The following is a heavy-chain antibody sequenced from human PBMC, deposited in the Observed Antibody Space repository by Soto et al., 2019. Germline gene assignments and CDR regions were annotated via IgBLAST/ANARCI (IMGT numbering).Heavy chain of an antibody. CDR3: ASGASRWYPYFFDS. V-gene: IGHV1-69*13. D-gene: IGHD6-13*01. CDR1: EGTFNSYA. J-gene: IGHJ4*02. Sequence: SVKVSCKASEGTFNSYAIARVRQAPGQGLEWMGGIIPYYNTLNYAQKFQDRVTITADDSTNTVYMELSSLRSDDTAVYFCASGASRWYPYFFDSWAQGTLVTVSS. CDR2: IIPYYNTL.